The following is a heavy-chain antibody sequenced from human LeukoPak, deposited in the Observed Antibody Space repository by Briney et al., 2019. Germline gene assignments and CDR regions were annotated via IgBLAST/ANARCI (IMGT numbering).Heavy chain of an antibody. J-gene: IGHJ5*02. V-gene: IGHV4-39*01. Sequence: PSETLSLTCTVSGGSISSSSYYWGWIRQPPGKGLEWIGSIYYSGSTYYNPSLKNRVTISVDTSKNQFSLKLSSVTAADTAVYYCARHGAYSYGFRGWFDPWGQGTLVTVSS. CDR2: IYYSGST. CDR1: GGSISSSSYY. CDR3: ARHGAYSYGFRGWFDP. D-gene: IGHD5-18*01.